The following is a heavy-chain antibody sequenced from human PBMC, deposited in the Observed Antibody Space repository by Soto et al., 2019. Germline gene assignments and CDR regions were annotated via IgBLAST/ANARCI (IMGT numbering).Heavy chain of an antibody. J-gene: IGHJ5*02. D-gene: IGHD2-2*01. CDR2: IGSRDSPI. CDR3: ARTFLAFVLAPASIWFDA. V-gene: IGHV3-11*01. CDR1: GFTFSDYY. Sequence: QVQLVESGGGLVKPGGSLRLSCTASGFTFSDYYMSWIRQVPGKGLELVSYIGSRDSPISYADSVKGRFTISRDNAKNSLYLQMNSLRAEDTAVYYCARTFLAFVLAPASIWFDAWGQGTPVTVSS.